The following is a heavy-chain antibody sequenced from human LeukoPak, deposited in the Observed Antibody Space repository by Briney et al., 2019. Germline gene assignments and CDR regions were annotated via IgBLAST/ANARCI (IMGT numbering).Heavy chain of an antibody. D-gene: IGHD1-26*01. Sequence: PGGSLRLSCAASGFPFSTYAMSWVRQAPGKGLECVSAISGSETNTYCADSVRGRFTISRDTSKNTLYLQMNSLRAEDTAVYYCAKGALLPAGHTRYFFDYWGQGTLVTVSS. CDR3: AKGALLPAGHTRYFFDY. CDR2: ISGSETNT. J-gene: IGHJ4*02. V-gene: IGHV3-23*01. CDR1: GFPFSTYA.